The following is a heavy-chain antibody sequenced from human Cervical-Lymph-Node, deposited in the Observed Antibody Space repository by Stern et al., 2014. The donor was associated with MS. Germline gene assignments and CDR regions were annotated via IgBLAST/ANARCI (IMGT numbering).Heavy chain of an antibody. D-gene: IGHD1-1*01. CDR2: RTNVGST. CDR3: ARDTSSPERSDW. J-gene: IGHJ4*02. CDR1: GFTVSRDY. V-gene: IGHV3-53*01. Sequence: EDQLVESGGGVIQPGGSLRLSCTASGFTVSRDYMTWVRQAPGKGLEWVSLRTNVGSTFYTDSGKGRFTISRDDSKNTVYLHMTSLRAEDTDMYYCARDTSSPERSDWWGQGTLVTVSS.